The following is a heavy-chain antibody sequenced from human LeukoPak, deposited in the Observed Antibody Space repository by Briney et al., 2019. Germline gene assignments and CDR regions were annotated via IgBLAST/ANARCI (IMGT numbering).Heavy chain of an antibody. J-gene: IGHJ4*02. CDR2: ISWNSGSI. Sequence: PGGSLRLSCAASGFTFDDYAMHWVRQAPGKGLEWVSGISWNSGSIGYADSVKGRFTISRDNAKNTLYLQMNSLRAEDTAVYYCARDRLRDSSGYLDYWGQGTLVTVSS. V-gene: IGHV3-9*01. CDR1: GFTFDDYA. CDR3: ARDRLRDSSGYLDY. D-gene: IGHD3-22*01.